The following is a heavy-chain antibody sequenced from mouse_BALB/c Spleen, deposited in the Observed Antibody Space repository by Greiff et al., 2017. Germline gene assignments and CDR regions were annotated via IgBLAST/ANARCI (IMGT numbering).Heavy chain of an antibody. V-gene: IGHV5-9-4*01. D-gene: IGHD2-10*02. CDR2: ISSGGSYT. J-gene: IGHJ3*01. CDR3: ARLYGHEAY. Sequence: EVQLVESGGGLVKPGGSLKLSCAASGFTFSSYAMSWVRQSPEKRLEWVAEISSGGSYTYYPDTVTGRFTISRDNAKNTLYLEMSSLRSEDTAMYYCARLYGHEAYWGQGTLVTVSA. CDR1: GFTFSSYA.